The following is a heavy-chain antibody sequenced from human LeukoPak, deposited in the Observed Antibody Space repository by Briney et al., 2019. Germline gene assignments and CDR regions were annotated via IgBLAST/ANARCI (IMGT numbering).Heavy chain of an antibody. CDR1: GFTFSSYW. J-gene: IGHJ3*02. CDR2: IKQDGSEK. D-gene: IGHD6-13*01. CDR3: ARDGFFRSSSWNGDAFDM. Sequence: GGSLRLSCAASGFTFSSYWMSWVRQAPGKGLEWVANIKQDGSEKYYVDSVKGRFTISRDNAKNLLYLQMNSLRAEDTAVYYCARDGFFRSSSWNGDAFDMWGQGTMVTVSS. V-gene: IGHV3-7*01.